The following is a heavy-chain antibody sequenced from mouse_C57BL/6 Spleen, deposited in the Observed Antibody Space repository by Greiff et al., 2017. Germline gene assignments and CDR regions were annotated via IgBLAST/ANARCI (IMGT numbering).Heavy chain of an antibody. J-gene: IGHJ2*01. V-gene: IGHV1-26*01. Sequence: EVQLQQSGPELVKPGASVKISCKASGYTFTDYYMNWVKQSHGKSLEWIGDINPNNGGTSYNQKFKGKATLTVDKSSSTAYMELRSLTSEDSAVYYCARKNYYDYDGPFDYWGQGTTLTVSS. CDR1: GYTFTDYY. CDR3: ARKNYYDYDGPFDY. CDR2: INPNNGGT. D-gene: IGHD2-4*01.